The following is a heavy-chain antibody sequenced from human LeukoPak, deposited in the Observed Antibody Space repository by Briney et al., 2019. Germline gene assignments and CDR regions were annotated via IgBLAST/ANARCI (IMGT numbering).Heavy chain of an antibody. V-gene: IGHV4-61*01. CDR3: ARAPAKWLQFDY. CDR2: IYYSGST. J-gene: IGHJ4*02. D-gene: IGHD5-24*01. Sequence: SETLSLTCTVSGGSISSSSYYWSWIRQPPGKGLEWIGYIYYSGSTNYNPSLKSRVTISVDTSKNQFSLKLSSVTAADTAVYYWARAPAKWLQFDYWGQGTLVTVSS. CDR1: GGSISSSSYY.